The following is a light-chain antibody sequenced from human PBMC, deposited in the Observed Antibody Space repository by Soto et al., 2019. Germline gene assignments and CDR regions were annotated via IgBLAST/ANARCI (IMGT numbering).Light chain of an antibody. V-gene: IGLV2-23*01. CDR2: EGS. CDR1: SSDVGNYNL. CDR3: CSYAGSSSVI. J-gene: IGLJ2*01. Sequence: QSALTQPASVSGSPGQSITISCTGTSSDVGNYNLVSWYQQHPGKAPKLMIYEGSKRPSGVSNRFSGSKSGNTASLTISGLQAEDEADYYYCSYAGSSSVIFGGGTKLTVL.